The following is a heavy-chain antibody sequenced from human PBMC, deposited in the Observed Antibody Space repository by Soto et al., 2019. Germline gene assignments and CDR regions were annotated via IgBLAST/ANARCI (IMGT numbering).Heavy chain of an antibody. J-gene: IGHJ5*02. D-gene: IGHD3-3*01. CDR1: GGSISSYY. V-gene: IGHV4-59*01. CDR3: AREFFGAGNWFDP. Sequence: SETLSLTCTVSGGSISSYYWSWIRQPPGKGLEWIGYIYYSGSTNYNPSLKSRVTISVDTSKNQFSLKLSSVTAADTAVYSCAREFFGAGNWFDPWGQGTLVTVSS. CDR2: IYYSGST.